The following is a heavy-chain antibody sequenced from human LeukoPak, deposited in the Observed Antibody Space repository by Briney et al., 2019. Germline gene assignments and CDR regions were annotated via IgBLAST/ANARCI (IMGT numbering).Heavy chain of an antibody. D-gene: IGHD6-13*01. V-gene: IGHV1-46*01. Sequence: GASVKVSCKASGYTFTGYYMHWVRQAPGQGLEWMGIINPSGGSTSYAQKFQGRVTMTRDMSTSTVYMELSSLRSEDTAVYYCARDTDSWFLDYWGQGTLVTVSS. CDR3: ARDTDSWFLDY. CDR1: GYTFTGYY. J-gene: IGHJ4*02. CDR2: INPSGGST.